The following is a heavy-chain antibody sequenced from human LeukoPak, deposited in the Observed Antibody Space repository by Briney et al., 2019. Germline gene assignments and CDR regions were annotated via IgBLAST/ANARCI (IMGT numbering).Heavy chain of an antibody. V-gene: IGHV1-18*01. CDR1: GYTFTSYG. D-gene: IGHD3-3*01. Sequence: ASVKVSRKASGYTFTSYGISWVRQAPGQGFEWMGWISAYNGNTNYAQKLQGRVTMTTDTSTSTAYMELRSLRSDDTAVYYCATHWPLWSGYYTAGKGYYYYGMDVWGQGTTVTVSS. CDR3: ATHWPLWSGYYTAGKGYYYYGMDV. J-gene: IGHJ6*02. CDR2: ISAYNGNT.